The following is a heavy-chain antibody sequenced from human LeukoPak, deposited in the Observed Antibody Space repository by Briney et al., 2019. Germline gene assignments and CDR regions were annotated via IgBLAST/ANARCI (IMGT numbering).Heavy chain of an antibody. V-gene: IGHV4-39*01. J-gene: IGHJ5*02. CDR1: GGSISSSSYY. Sequence: SETLSLTCTVSGGSISSSSYYWGRIRQPPGKGLEWIGSIYYSGSTYYNPSLKSRVTMSVDTSKNQFSLKLSSVTAADTAVYYCARHPGWAARGTGNWFDPWGQGTLVSVSS. CDR3: ARHPGWAARGTGNWFDP. CDR2: IYYSGST. D-gene: IGHD2-15*01.